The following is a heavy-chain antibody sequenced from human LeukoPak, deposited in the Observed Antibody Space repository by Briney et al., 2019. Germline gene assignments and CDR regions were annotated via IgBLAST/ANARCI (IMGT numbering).Heavy chain of an antibody. J-gene: IGHJ4*02. D-gene: IGHD7-27*01. CDR1: GGSFSSYY. CDR3: ASFSARAGDAARFDY. CDR2: INHSGST. Sequence: SETLSLTCAVYGGSFSSYYWSWIRQPPGKGLEWIGEINHSGSTNYNPSLKSRVTISVDTSKNQFSLKLSSVTAADTAVYYCASFSARAGDAARFDYWGRGTLVTVSS. V-gene: IGHV4-34*01.